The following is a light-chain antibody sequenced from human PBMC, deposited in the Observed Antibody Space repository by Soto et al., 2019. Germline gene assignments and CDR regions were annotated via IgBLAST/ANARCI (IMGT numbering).Light chain of an antibody. CDR1: QSISSY. CDR3: QQSYRTPFT. J-gene: IGKJ3*01. V-gene: IGKV1-39*01. Sequence: DIQMTQSPSSLSASVGDRVTITCRASQSISSYLNWYQQKPGKAPKLLIYASSSLQSGVPSRFSGSESWTDFTLTISSLQPEDFATYYFQQSYRTPFTFGPATKVASK. CDR2: ASS.